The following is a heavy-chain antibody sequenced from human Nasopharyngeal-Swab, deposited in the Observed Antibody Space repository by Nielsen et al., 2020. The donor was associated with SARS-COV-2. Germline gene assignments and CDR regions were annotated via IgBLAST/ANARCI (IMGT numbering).Heavy chain of an antibody. CDR3: ARVYLGRKDYFDY. D-gene: IGHD2-2*02. J-gene: IGHJ4*02. V-gene: IGHV3-7*01. Sequence: GGSLRLSCAASGFTFSSYWMSWVRQAPGKGLEWVANINQDGSVKYYVDSVKGRFTISRDNAKNSLYLQMNSLRAEDTAVYYCARVYLGRKDYFDYWGQGTLVTVSS. CDR1: GFTFSSYW. CDR2: INQDGSVK.